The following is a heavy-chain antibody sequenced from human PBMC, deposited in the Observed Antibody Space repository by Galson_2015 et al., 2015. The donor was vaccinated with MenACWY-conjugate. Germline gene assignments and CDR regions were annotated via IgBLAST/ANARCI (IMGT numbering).Heavy chain of an antibody. Sequence: SLRLSCAASGFTFSTYSMNWVRQAPGKGLEWVSYISSTSDYIYYADSIKGRFTISRDNAKNSLCLQMNSLRAEDTDVYYCARDRQNYFDSSDYSYDYWGQGTLVTVSS. D-gene: IGHD3-22*01. CDR1: GFTFSTYS. CDR2: ISSTSDYI. V-gene: IGHV3-21*01. CDR3: ARDRQNYFDSSDYSYDY. J-gene: IGHJ4*02.